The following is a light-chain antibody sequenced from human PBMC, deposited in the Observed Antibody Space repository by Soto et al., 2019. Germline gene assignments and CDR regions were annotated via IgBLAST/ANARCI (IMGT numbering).Light chain of an antibody. CDR3: PQYSSHSNT. CDR2: DAS. CDR1: QSVSEW. V-gene: IGKV1-5*01. J-gene: IGKJ2*01. Sequence: DIQMTPSPATLSESVGDSVTITCRASQSVSEWLAWYQQKPGKAPKLLIYDASSLERGVPSRFSGSRPGTEFTLTITSLQPDDFATYYCPQYSSHSNTFGRGTKLECK.